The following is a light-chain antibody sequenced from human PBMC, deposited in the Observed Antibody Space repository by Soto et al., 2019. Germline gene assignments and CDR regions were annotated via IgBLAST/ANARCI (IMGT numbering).Light chain of an antibody. J-gene: IGKJ1*01. CDR1: QSVSSSY. CDR3: QQYGRAWT. V-gene: IGKV3-20*01. CDR2: GAS. Sequence: TLSCRASQSVSSSYLAWYQQKPGQAPRLLIYGASSRATGIPDRFSGSGSGTDSTLTISRLEPEDFAVYYCQQYGRAWTFGQGTKVDIK.